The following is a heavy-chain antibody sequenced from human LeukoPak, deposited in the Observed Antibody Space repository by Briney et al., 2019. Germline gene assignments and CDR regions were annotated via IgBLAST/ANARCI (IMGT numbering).Heavy chain of an antibody. CDR2: IYYSGST. J-gene: IGHJ6*02. CDR1: GGSISSYY. CDR3: ARHSPLYYYYGMDV. Sequence: SETLSLTCTVPGGSISSYYWSWIRQPPGKGLEWIGYIYYSGSTNYNPSLKSRVTISVDTSKNQFSLKLSSVTAADTAVYYCARHSPLYYYYGMDVWGQGTTVTVSS. V-gene: IGHV4-59*08.